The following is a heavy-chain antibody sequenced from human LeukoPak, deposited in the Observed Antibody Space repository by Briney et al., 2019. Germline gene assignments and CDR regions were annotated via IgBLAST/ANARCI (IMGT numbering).Heavy chain of an antibody. CDR1: GGSISSYY. CDR2: IYYSGST. V-gene: IGHV4-59*01. J-gene: IGHJ3*02. CDR3: ARDLGVMVRAFDI. D-gene: IGHD5-18*01. Sequence: SSETLSLTCTVSGGSISSYYWSWIRQPPGKRLEWIGYIYYSGSTSYNPSLKSRVTISVDTSKNQISLKLSSVTAADTAVYYCARDLGVMVRAFDIWGQGTMVTVPS.